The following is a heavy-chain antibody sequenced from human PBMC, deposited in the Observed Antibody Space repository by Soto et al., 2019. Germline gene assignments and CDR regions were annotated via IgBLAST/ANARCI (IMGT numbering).Heavy chain of an antibody. CDR1: GYTFTSYG. J-gene: IGHJ4*02. V-gene: IGHV1-18*01. CDR2: ISAYNGNT. CDR3: ARDSPPVDY. Sequence: QVQLVQSGAEVKKPGASVKVSCKASGYTFTSYGISWVRQAPGQGLEGMGWISAYNGNTNYAQKPQGRVTMTTDTSTSTAYMERRSVRADETAVYYGARDSPPVDYWGQGTLVTVSS.